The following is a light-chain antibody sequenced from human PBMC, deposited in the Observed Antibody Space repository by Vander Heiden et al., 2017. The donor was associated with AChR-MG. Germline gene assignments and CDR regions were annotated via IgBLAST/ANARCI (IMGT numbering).Light chain of an antibody. CDR3: AAWDDSLNGVV. CDR1: SSNIGSNT. CDR2: SNN. Sequence: HSVLPQPPSASGTPGPRVPISCSGSSSNIGSNTVNWYQQLPGTAPKLLIYSNNQRPSGVPDRFSGSKSGTSASLAISGLQSEDEADYYCAAWDDSLNGVVFGGGTKLTVL. V-gene: IGLV1-44*01. J-gene: IGLJ2*01.